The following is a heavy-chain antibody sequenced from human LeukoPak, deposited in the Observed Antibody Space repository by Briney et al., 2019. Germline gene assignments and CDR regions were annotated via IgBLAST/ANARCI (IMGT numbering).Heavy chain of an antibody. V-gene: IGHV4-34*01. CDR1: GGSFSDYR. CDR3: ARGHISMDPQIVWTGYYRTDWFDP. Sequence: SETLSLTCAVYGGSFSDYRWSWIRQPPGKGLQGVGEVNHHGRTDYSPSLTSRVTISVDTSKSQFYLKLTSVTAADTAVYFCARGHISMDPQIVWTGYYRTDWFDPWGQGTLVTVSS. J-gene: IGHJ5*02. CDR2: VNHHGRT. D-gene: IGHD3/OR15-3a*01.